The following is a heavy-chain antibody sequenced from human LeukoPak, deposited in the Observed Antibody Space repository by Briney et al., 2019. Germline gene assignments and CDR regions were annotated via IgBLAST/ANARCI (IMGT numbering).Heavy chain of an antibody. D-gene: IGHD3-22*01. Sequence: GGSPRLSRAASGFAFSNAWMNWVRQAPGKGLEWVGRIKSKTDGGTTDYAAPVKGRFTISRDDSKNTLYLQMNSLKTEDTAVYYCTTLPTYYYDSSGYGFDYWGQGTLVTVSS. CDR3: TTLPTYYYDSSGYGFDY. CDR1: GFAFSNAW. J-gene: IGHJ4*02. V-gene: IGHV3-15*07. CDR2: IKSKTDGGTT.